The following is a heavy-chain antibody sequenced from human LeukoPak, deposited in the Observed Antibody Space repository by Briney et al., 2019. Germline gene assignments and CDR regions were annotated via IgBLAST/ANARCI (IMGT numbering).Heavy chain of an antibody. V-gene: IGHV1-46*01. D-gene: IGHD5-12*01. CDR3: ARELGSGYDSNYYYYYGMDV. J-gene: IGHJ6*02. CDR1: GYTFTSYY. Sequence: ASVKVSCKASGYTFTSYYMHWVRQAPGQGLEWMGIINPSGGSTSYAQKFQGRVTMTRDTSTSTVYMELSSLISEDTAVYYCARELGSGYDSNYYYYYGMDVWGQGTTVTVSS. CDR2: INPSGGST.